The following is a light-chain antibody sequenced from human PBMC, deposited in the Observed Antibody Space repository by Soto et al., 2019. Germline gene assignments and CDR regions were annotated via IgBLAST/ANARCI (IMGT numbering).Light chain of an antibody. Sequence: EIVLTQSPGTLSLSPGQRATLSCRASENIRSHYVAWLQQKPGQAPRLRIYGTGSMATGIPYRFSGSGSGTEFTLTISRLETEECVVYYCQQYHSPPWTFGQGSHVESK. CDR3: QQYHSPPWT. CDR2: GTG. V-gene: IGKV3-20*01. J-gene: IGKJ1*01. CDR1: ENIRSHY.